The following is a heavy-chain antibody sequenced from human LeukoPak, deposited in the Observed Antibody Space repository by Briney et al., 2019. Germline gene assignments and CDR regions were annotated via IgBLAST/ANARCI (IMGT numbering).Heavy chain of an antibody. CDR2: MYYSGSI. D-gene: IGHD6-19*01. V-gene: IGHV4-39*07. CDR1: GGSIRTSSYY. Sequence: SETLSLTCVASGGSIRTSSYYWAWIRQPPGKGLEWIVSMYYSGSIYYNSSLKSRITVSADTSKNQFSLKLSSVTAADTAVYYCVRVNSIYPAVAGYFDYWGQGTLVTVSS. CDR3: VRVNSIYPAVAGYFDY. J-gene: IGHJ4*02.